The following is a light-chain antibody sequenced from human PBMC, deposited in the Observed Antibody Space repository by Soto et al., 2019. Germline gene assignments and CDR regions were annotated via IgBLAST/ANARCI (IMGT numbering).Light chain of an antibody. CDR3: KKYYSTPPLT. Sequence: DIVMTQSPDSLAVSLGERATINCKSSQSVLYSSNNKNYLAWYQQKPGQPPKLLIYWASTRESGVPDRFSGRGSGTDFTLTISSLQAEDVAVYYCKKYYSTPPLTFGGGTKVEIK. V-gene: IGKV4-1*01. CDR2: WAS. CDR1: QSVLYSSNNKNY. J-gene: IGKJ4*01.